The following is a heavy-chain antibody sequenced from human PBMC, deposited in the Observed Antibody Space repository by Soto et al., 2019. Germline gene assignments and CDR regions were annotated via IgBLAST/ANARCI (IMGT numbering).Heavy chain of an antibody. D-gene: IGHD3-10*01. CDR2: IGSSVDT. J-gene: IGHJ6*04. CDR3: ARTRPLGSGQSEV. Sequence: PWGSLRLFCAASGFTFSSYDMHWVRQATGKGLEWVSAIGSSVDTYCPGSVKGRFTISSENAKNSLYLQMNSLRAGDTAVYYCARTRPLGSGQSEVWGNENTVPVSA. V-gene: IGHV3-13*01. CDR1: GFTFSSYD.